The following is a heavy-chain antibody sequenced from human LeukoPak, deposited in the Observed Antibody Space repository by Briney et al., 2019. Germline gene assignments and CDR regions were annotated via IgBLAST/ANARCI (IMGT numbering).Heavy chain of an antibody. CDR3: ARDMRYSSGSDAFDI. CDR1: GYTFTGYY. J-gene: IGHJ3*02. V-gene: IGHV1-2*02. Sequence: ASVKVSCKASGYTFTGYYMHWVRQAPGQGLEWMGWINPNSGGTNYAQKFQGRVTMTRDTSISTAYMELSRLRSDDTAVYYCARDMRYSSGSDAFDIWGQGTMVTVPS. D-gene: IGHD6-19*01. CDR2: INPNSGGT.